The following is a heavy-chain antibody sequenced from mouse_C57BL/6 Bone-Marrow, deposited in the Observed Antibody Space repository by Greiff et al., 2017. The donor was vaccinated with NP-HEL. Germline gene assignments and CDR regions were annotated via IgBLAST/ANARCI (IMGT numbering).Heavy chain of an antibody. CDR3: ARDFYYYAMDY. J-gene: IGHJ4*01. CDR1: GYTFTSYW. V-gene: IGHV1-56*01. CDR2: IFPGGGST. Sequence: QVQLQQPGPELVRPGASVKISCKASGYTFTSYWMQWVRQRPGQGLEWIGEIFPGGGSTYYNEKFKGKATLTVDTSSSTAYMQLSSLTSEDSAVYFCARDFYYYAMDYWGQGTSVTVSS.